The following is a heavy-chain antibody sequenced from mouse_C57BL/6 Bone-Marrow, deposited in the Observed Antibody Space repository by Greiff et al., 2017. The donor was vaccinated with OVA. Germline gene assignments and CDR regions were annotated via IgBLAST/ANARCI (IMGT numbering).Heavy chain of an antibody. J-gene: IGHJ2*01. CDR3: ARHDVVLRSYLDYWGQGTTLTAAYFDY. D-gene: IGHD1-1*01. V-gene: IGHV5-2*01. Sequence: EVHLVESGGGLVQPGESLKLSCESNEYEFPSHDMSWVRKTPEKRLELVAAINSDGGSTYYPDTMERRFIISRANTKKTLYLQMSSRRSEDTALYYCARHDVVLRSYLDYWGQGTTLTAAYFDYWGQGTTLTVSS. CDR1: EYEFPSHD. CDR2: INSDGGST.